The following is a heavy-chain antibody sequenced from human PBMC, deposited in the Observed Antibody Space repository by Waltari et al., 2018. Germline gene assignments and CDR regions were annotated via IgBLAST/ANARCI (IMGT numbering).Heavy chain of an antibody. V-gene: IGHV5-51*01. D-gene: IGHD3-16*01. J-gene: IGHJ5*02. Sequence: VQLVQSGAEVKKPGESLRISCRDSGYGFDSYWIAWVGQRPGKGLEWMGPIYPGDSDTRYNPSFQGQVTTSADKSVTTVYLQWSSLKTSDSGIYYCARRFMTGEGLTLNWLDPWGQGTLVTVSS. CDR3: ARRFMTGEGLTLNWLDP. CDR2: IYPGDSDT. CDR1: GYGFDSYW.